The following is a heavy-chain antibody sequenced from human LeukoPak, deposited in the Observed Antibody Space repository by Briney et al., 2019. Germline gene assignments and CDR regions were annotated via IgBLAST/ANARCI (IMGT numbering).Heavy chain of an antibody. V-gene: IGHV1-3*01. Sequence: ASVKVSCKASGYTFTSYAMHWVRQAPGQRLEWMGWINAGNGNTKYSQKFQGRVTITRDTSASTAYMELSSLRSEDTAVYYCARDIVVVPAAQGDYYYYMDVWGKGTTVTVSS. CDR2: INAGNGNT. CDR1: GYTFTSYA. D-gene: IGHD2-2*01. CDR3: ARDIVVVPAAQGDYYYYMDV. J-gene: IGHJ6*03.